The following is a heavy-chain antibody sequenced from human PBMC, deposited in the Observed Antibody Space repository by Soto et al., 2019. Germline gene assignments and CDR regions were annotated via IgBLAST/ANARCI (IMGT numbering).Heavy chain of an antibody. CDR1: GGTFSSYA. Sequence: SVKVSCKASGGTFSSYAISWVRQAPGQGLEWMGGIIPIFGTANYAQKFQGRVTITADESTSTAYMELSSLRSEDTAVYHCARDGPRYYSMIVVVTGAGMDVWGQGTTVTVSS. V-gene: IGHV1-69*13. CDR3: ARDGPRYYSMIVVVTGAGMDV. CDR2: IIPIFGTA. D-gene: IGHD3-22*01. J-gene: IGHJ6*02.